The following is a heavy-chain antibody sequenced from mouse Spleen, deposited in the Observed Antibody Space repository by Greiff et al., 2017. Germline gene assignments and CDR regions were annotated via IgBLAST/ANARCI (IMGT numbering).Heavy chain of an antibody. V-gene: IGHV1-26*01. Sequence: EVQLQQSGPELVKPGASVKISCKASGYTFTDYYMNWVKQSHGKSLEWIGDINPNNGGTSYNQKFKGKATLTVDKSSSTAYMELRSLTSEDSAVYYCARVGRRGYYFDYWGQGTTLTVSS. J-gene: IGHJ2*01. CDR1: GYTFTDYY. CDR3: ARVGRRGYYFDY. CDR2: INPNNGGT.